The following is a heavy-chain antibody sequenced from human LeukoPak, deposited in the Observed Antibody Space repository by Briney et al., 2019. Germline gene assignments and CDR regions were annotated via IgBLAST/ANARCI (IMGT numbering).Heavy chain of an antibody. Sequence: PSETLSLSCGVSGGSLSGYYWTWIRQPPGKGLEWIGEVNDSGSINYGPSLKTRVTMSVDTSKNQFSLNLSSVTVADTAVYFCARDSDTAGYYSPVDYWGQGTLVTVSS. CDR1: GGSLSGYY. V-gene: IGHV4-34*01. CDR3: ARDSDTAGYYSPVDY. J-gene: IGHJ4*02. CDR2: VNDSGSI. D-gene: IGHD3-22*01.